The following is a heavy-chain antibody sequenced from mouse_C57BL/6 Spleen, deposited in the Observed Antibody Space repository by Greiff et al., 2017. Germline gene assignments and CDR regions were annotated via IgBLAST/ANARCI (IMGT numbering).Heavy chain of an antibody. V-gene: IGHV1-82*01. D-gene: IGHD1-1*01. CDR3: AREDYGSSYRYFDV. Sequence: QVQLQQSGPELVKPGASVKISCKASGYTFSSSWMNWVKQRPGKGLEWIGRIYPGDGDTNYNGKFKGQATLTADKSSSTAYMQLSSLTSEDSAVYFCAREDYGSSYRYFDVWGTGTTVTVSS. CDR2: IYPGDGDT. CDR1: GYTFSSSW. J-gene: IGHJ1*03.